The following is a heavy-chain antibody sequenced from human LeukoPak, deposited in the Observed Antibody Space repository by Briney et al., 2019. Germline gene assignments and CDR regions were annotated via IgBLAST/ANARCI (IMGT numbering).Heavy chain of an antibody. Sequence: GGSLRLSCAASGFTFSSYAMHWVRQAPGKGLEWVAVISYDGSNKYYADSVKGRFTISRDNSKNTLYLQMNSLRAEDTAVYYCARDRYYDFSGSSYYYYYMDVWGKGTTVTVSS. J-gene: IGHJ6*03. CDR3: ARDRYYDFSGSSYYYYYMDV. CDR2: ISYDGSNK. V-gene: IGHV3-30-3*01. CDR1: GFTFSSYA. D-gene: IGHD3-3*01.